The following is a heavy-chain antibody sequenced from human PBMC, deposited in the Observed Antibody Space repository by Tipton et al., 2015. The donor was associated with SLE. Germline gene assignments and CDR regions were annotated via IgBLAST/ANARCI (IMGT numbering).Heavy chain of an antibody. V-gene: IGHV1-18*01. CDR2: ISAYNGNT. CDR1: GYTFTSYG. J-gene: IGHJ3*02. D-gene: IGHD2-2*02. CDR3: ASPGYCSSTSCYTRGAFDI. Sequence: QSGPEGKKPGASVKASCKASGYTFTSYGISWVRQAPGQGLEWMGWISAYNGNTNYAQKLQGRVTMTTDTSTSTAYMELRSLRSDDTAVYYCASPGYCSSTSCYTRGAFDIWGQGTMVTVSS.